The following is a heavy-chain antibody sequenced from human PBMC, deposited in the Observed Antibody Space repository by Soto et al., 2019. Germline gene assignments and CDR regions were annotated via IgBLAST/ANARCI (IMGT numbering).Heavy chain of an antibody. D-gene: IGHD1-26*01. Sequence: PGGSLRLSCAASGFTFSSYEMNWVRQAPGKGLEWVSYISSSGSTIYYADSVKGRFTISRDNAKNSLYLQMNSLRAEDTAVYYCAKQAKGVRREGVFGYWGQGTLVTVSS. J-gene: IGHJ4*02. CDR3: AKQAKGVRREGVFGY. CDR1: GFTFSSYE. V-gene: IGHV3-48*03. CDR2: ISSSGSTI.